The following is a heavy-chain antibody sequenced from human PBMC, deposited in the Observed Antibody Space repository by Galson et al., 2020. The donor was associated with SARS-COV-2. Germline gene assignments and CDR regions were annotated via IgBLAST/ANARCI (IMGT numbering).Heavy chain of an antibody. CDR1: GGSFSGYY. Sequence: SETLSLTCAVYGGSFSGYYWSWIRQPPGKGLEWIGEINHSGSTNYNPSLKSRVTISVDTSKNQFSLKLSSVTAADTAVYYCARVGTEGGPRIRYLPLYYMDVEGKGTTVTISS. J-gene: IGHJ6*03. V-gene: IGHV4-34*01. D-gene: IGHD3-9*01. CDR2: INHSGST. CDR3: ARVGTEGGPRIRYLPLYYMDV.